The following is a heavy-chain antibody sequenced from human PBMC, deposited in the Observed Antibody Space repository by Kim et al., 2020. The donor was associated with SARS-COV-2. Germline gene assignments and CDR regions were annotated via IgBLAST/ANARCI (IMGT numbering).Heavy chain of an antibody. D-gene: IGHD6-19*01. Sequence: QTLQDRVTMTTDTSTSTAYMELRSLRSDDTAVYYCARDRSQWLVRNWFDPWGQGTLVTVSS. V-gene: IGHV1-18*01. J-gene: IGHJ5*02. CDR3: ARDRSQWLVRNWFDP.